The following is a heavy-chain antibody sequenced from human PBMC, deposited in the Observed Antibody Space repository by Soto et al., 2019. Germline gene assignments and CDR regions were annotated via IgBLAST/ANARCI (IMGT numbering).Heavy chain of an antibody. CDR2: INAGNGNT. D-gene: IGHD6-13*01. CDR1: GYTFTSYA. V-gene: IGHV1-3*01. Sequence: ASVKVSCKASGYTFTSYAMHWVRQAPGQRLEWMGWINAGNGNTKYSQKFQGRVTITRDTSASTAYMELRSLRSDDTAVYYCARALGQQLVDYWGQGTLVTVSS. J-gene: IGHJ4*02. CDR3: ARALGQQLVDY.